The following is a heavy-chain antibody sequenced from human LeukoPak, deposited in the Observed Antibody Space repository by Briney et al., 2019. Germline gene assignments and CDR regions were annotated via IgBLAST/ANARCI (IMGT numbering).Heavy chain of an antibody. D-gene: IGHD4-17*01. V-gene: IGHV3-48*03. CDR2: ISSSGSTI. CDR1: GFTFSSYE. Sequence: GGSLRLSCAASGFTFSSYEMNWVRQAPGKGLEWVSYISSSGSTIYYADSVKGRFTISRDNAKNSLYLQMNSLRAEDTAVYYCTRDHYGYLDYWGQGTLVTVSS. CDR3: TRDHYGYLDY. J-gene: IGHJ4*02.